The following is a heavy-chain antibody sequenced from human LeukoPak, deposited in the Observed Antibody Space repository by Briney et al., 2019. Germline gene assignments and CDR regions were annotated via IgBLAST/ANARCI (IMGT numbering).Heavy chain of an antibody. CDR1: GFAFNTYS. CDR3: ARDRGYSRYNWFDP. V-gene: IGHV3-21*01. J-gene: IGHJ5*02. CDR2: IFSSSTYI. D-gene: IGHD6-13*01. Sequence: PGGSLRLSCAASGFAFNTYSMNWVRQAPGKGLEWVSFIFSSSTYIYYTDSVKGRFTISRDNARNSLYLQMNSLRAEDTAVYYCARDRGYSRYNWFDPWGQGTLVTVSS.